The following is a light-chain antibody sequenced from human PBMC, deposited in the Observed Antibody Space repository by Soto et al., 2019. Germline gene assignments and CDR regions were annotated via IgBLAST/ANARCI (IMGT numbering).Light chain of an antibody. V-gene: IGKV1-17*03. CDR1: QGISNY. CDR3: LQHNSYPWT. J-gene: IGKJ1*01. CDR2: AGS. Sequence: EIQMTQSPSAMSASVGDRVTITCRASQGISNYLVWFQQKPGNAPKRLIYAGSSVPSGVPSRFSGSGSGTEFTLTISSLQPEDFATYYCLQHNSYPWTFGQGTKVEIK.